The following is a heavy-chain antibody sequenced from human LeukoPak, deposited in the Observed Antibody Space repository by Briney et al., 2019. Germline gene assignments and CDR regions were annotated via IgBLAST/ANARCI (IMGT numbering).Heavy chain of an antibody. CDR2: IYTSGST. Sequence: KPSETLSLTCTVSGGSISSYYWSWIRQPAGKGLEWIGRIYTSGSTNYNPSLKSRVTMSVDTSKNQFSLKLSSVTAADTAVYYCARDRDYYDSSGYYWAGIYAFDIWGQGTMVTVSS. CDR1: GGSISSYY. J-gene: IGHJ3*02. V-gene: IGHV4-4*07. CDR3: ARDRDYYDSSGYYWAGIYAFDI. D-gene: IGHD3-22*01.